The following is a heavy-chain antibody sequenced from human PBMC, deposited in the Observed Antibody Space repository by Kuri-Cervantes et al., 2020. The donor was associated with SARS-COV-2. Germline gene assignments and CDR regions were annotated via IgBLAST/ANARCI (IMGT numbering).Heavy chain of an antibody. J-gene: IGHJ6*02. D-gene: IGHD2-2*01. CDR3: ARAPPPASPRGGMDV. Sequence: GGSLRLSCAASGFTFSDYYMSWIRQAPGKGLEWVSYISSSSSYTNYADSVKGRFTISRDNAKNSLYLQMNSLRAEDTAVYYCARAPPPASPRGGMDVWGQGTTVTVSS. CDR1: GFTFSDYY. V-gene: IGHV3-11*03. CDR2: ISSSSSYT.